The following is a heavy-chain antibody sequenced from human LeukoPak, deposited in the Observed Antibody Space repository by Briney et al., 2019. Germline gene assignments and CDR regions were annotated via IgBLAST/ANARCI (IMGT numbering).Heavy chain of an antibody. J-gene: IGHJ6*02. CDR2: IYSGGST. V-gene: IGHV3-66*01. CDR1: GFTVSSNY. Sequence: PGGSLRLSCAASGFTVSSNYMSWVRQAPGKGLEWVSVIYSGGSTYYADSVKGRFTISRDNSKNTLYLQMDSLRAEDTAVYYCASIDSSSWYDYYYYGMDVWGQGTTVTVSS. D-gene: IGHD6-13*01. CDR3: ASIDSSSWYDYYYYGMDV.